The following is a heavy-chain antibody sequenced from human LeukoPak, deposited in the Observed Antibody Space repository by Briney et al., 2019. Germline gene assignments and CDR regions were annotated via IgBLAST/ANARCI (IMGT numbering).Heavy chain of an antibody. CDR1: GFTFSSYA. D-gene: IGHD2-15*01. CDR2: INRSGSST. CDR3: AKEVVVAATPAIYYYVMDV. Sequence: GGSLRLSCAASGFTFSSYAMSWVRQAPGKGLEWVAAINRSGSSTYYADSVKGRFTISRDNSKNTLYLQMTSLRAEDTAVYYCAKEVVVAATPAIYYYVMDVWGQGTTVTVSS. J-gene: IGHJ6*02. V-gene: IGHV3-23*01.